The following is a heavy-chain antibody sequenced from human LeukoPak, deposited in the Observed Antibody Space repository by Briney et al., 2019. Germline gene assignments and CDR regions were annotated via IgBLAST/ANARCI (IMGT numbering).Heavy chain of an antibody. D-gene: IGHD3-10*01. CDR1: GDSISPYY. J-gene: IGHJ6*02. Sequence: PSETLSLTCTVSGDSISPYYWGWVRQPPGKGLEWIGYIYYSGSTTHNPSLKSRVTLSVDTSKNQFSLKLSSVTAADTAVYYCARGEPYYYGSGSLYGMDVWGQGTTVTVSS. CDR3: ARGEPYYYGSGSLYGMDV. V-gene: IGHV4-59*12. CDR2: IYYSGST.